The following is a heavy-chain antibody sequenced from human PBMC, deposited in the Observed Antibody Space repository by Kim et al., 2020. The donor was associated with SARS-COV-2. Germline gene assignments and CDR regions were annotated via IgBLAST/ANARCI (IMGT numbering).Heavy chain of an antibody. Sequence: SVKVSCKASGGTFSSYAISWVRQAPGQGLEWMGGIIPIFGTANYAQKFQGRVTITADESTSTAYMELSSLRSEDTAVYYCARDIGYYGSSSYYYYGMDVWGQGTTVTVSS. CDR3: ARDIGYYGSSSYYYYGMDV. J-gene: IGHJ6*02. V-gene: IGHV1-69*13. CDR2: IIPIFGTA. D-gene: IGHD3-10*01. CDR1: GGTFSSYA.